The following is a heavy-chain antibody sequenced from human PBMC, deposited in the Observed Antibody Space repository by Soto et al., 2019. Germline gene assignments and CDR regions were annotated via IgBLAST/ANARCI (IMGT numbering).Heavy chain of an antibody. CDR3: AKPRILPGIAAAGAYFDY. CDR1: GFTFSSYA. Sequence: VGSLRLSCAASGFTFSSYAMSWVRQAPGKGLEWVSAISGSGGSTYYADSVKGRFTISRDNSKNTLYLQMNSLRAEDTAVYYCAKPRILPGIAAAGAYFDYWGQGTLVTVSS. CDR2: ISGSGGST. D-gene: IGHD6-13*01. J-gene: IGHJ4*02. V-gene: IGHV3-23*01.